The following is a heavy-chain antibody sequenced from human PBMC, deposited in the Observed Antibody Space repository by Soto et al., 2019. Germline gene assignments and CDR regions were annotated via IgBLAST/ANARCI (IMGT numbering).Heavy chain of an antibody. D-gene: IGHD5-18*01. CDR1: GFTFSSYG. Sequence: QVQLVESGGGVVQPGRSLRLSCAASGFTFSSYGMHWVRQAPGKGLEWVAVIWYDGSNKYYADSVKGRFTISRDNSKNTLDLQMNSLRAEDTAVYYCARDGGYSYGYEYYGMDVWGQGTTVTVSS. V-gene: IGHV3-33*01. CDR2: IWYDGSNK. J-gene: IGHJ6*02. CDR3: ARDGGYSYGYEYYGMDV.